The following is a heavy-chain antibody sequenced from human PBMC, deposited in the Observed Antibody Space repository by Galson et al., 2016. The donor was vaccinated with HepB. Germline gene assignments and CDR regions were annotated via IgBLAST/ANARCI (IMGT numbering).Heavy chain of an antibody. J-gene: IGHJ4*02. D-gene: IGHD2-2*01. V-gene: IGHV3-23*01. CDR3: GLGQDEMPPIFDF. CDR2: ISGSGGST. CDR1: GFTFSNYA. Sequence: SLRLSCAASGFTFSNYAMSWVRQAPGKGLEWVSAISGSGGSTYYADSVQGRFTISRDNSKNTLFLQMNTLRADDMAAYYCGLGQDEMPPIFDFWGQGALVTVSS.